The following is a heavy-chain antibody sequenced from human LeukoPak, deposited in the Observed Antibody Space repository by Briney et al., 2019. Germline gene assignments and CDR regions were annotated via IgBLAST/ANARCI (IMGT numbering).Heavy chain of an antibody. CDR1: GYTFTSYY. V-gene: IGHV1-46*01. J-gene: IGHJ4*02. CDR2: INPSGGST. Sequence: ASVKVSCKASGYTFTSYYMHWVRQAPGQGLEWMGIINPSGGSTSYAQKFQGRVTMTRDTSTSTVYMELSSLRSEDTAVYYCASEYCSSTSCGGGSPDYWGQGTLVTVSS. D-gene: IGHD2-2*01. CDR3: ASEYCSSTSCGGGSPDY.